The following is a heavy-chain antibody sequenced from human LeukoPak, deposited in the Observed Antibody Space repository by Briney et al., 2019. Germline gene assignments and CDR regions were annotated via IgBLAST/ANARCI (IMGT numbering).Heavy chain of an antibody. V-gene: IGHV3-7*01. D-gene: IGHD3-16*01. J-gene: IGHJ4*02. CDR1: GFTFSSYW. Sequence: PGGTLRLSCAASGFTFSSYWMSWVRQAPGKGLEWVANIKQDGSEKYYVDSVKGRLTISRDNAKNSLYLQMNSLRAEDTAVYYCARRGNRQPFDYWGQGTLVTVSS. CDR2: IKQDGSEK. CDR3: ARRGNRQPFDY.